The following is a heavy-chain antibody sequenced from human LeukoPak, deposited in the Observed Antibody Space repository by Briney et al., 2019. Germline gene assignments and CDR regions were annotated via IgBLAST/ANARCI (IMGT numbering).Heavy chain of an antibody. CDR1: GGSISSGNYY. Sequence: SQTLSLTCTVSGGSISSGNYYWSWVRQPAGKGLQWIGRLHTSGSTHYNPSHGSRVTISVDTSENQFSLKLRSMTAADTAVYYCARDRGGIVGDTNAFDIWGQGTMVTVAS. CDR2: LHTSGST. J-gene: IGHJ3*02. CDR3: ARDRGGIVGDTNAFDI. V-gene: IGHV4-61*02. D-gene: IGHD1-26*01.